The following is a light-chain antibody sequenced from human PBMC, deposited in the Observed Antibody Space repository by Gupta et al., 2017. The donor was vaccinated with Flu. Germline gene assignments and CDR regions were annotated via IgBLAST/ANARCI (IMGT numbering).Light chain of an antibody. J-gene: IGLJ1*01. CDR3: QVWDGSSDHYA. Sequence: YELTQPPSVSVAPGQTARITCGGNKIGSKSVHWFQQKPGRAPLLVVYDDNDRPSGIPERFSGSNSANTATLTISRVEAGDEADYYCQVWDGSSDHYAFGPGTTVTVL. CDR2: DDN. V-gene: IGLV3-21*02. CDR1: KIGSKS.